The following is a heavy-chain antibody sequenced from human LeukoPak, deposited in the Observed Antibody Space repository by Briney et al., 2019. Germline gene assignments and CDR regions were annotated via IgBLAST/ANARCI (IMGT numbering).Heavy chain of an antibody. CDR1: GFTFSSYT. V-gene: IGHV3-21*01. Sequence: GGSLRLSCAASGFTFSSYTMNWVRQAPGKGLEWVSSISSSSSYIYYADSVKGRFVISRDNAKNSLYLQMNSLRDEDTAIYYCARDSVLDPWGQGTPVTVSS. CDR3: ARDSVLDP. D-gene: IGHD3-10*01. CDR2: ISSSSSYI. J-gene: IGHJ5*02.